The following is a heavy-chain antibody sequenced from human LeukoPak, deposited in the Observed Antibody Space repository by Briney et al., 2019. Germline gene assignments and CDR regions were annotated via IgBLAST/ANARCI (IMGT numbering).Heavy chain of an antibody. Sequence: TSETLSLTCAVSGGSINDNYWWSWVRQPPEKGLEWIGEIFHSGTTNYNPSLKGRVTMSVDGSENQFSLRLSSVTAADTAVYFCARGHDYIWGVWSQGTLVTVSA. CDR3: ARGHDYIWGV. CDR2: IFHSGTT. D-gene: IGHD3-16*01. V-gene: IGHV4-4*02. CDR1: GGSINDNYW. J-gene: IGHJ4*02.